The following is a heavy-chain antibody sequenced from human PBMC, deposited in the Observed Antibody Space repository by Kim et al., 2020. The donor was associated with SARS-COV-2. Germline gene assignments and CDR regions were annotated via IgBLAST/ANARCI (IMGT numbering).Heavy chain of an antibody. CDR2: IYYSGST. D-gene: IGHD6-19*01. Sequence: SETLSLTCTVSGGSISSSSYYWGWIRQPPGKGLEWIGSIYYSGSTYYNPSLKSRVTISVDTSKNQFSLKLSSVTAADTAVYYCARHGEKQWLVKYWGQGTLVTVSS. V-gene: IGHV4-39*01. J-gene: IGHJ4*02. CDR3: ARHGEKQWLVKY. CDR1: GGSISSSSYY.